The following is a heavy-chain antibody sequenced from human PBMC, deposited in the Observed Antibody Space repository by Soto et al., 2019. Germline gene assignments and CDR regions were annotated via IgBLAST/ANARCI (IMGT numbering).Heavy chain of an antibody. CDR2: IIPILGIA. V-gene: IGHV1-69*08. CDR1: GGTFSSYT. CDR3: ARDRSEMAGLDSSGYRGQDV. J-gene: IGHJ6*02. D-gene: IGHD3-22*01. Sequence: QVQLVQSGAEVKKPGSSVKVSCKASGGTFSSYTISWVRQAPGQGLEWMGRIIPILGIANYAQKFQGRVTITADKSTSTAYMELSSLRSEDTAVYYCARDRSEMAGLDSSGYRGQDVWGQGTTVTVSS.